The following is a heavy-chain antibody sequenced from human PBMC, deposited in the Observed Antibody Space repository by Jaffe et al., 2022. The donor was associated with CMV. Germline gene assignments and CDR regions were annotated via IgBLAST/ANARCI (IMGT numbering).Heavy chain of an antibody. CDR2: IWYDGSNK. CDR1: GFTFSSYG. J-gene: IGHJ3*02. D-gene: IGHD4-17*01. V-gene: IGHV3-33*01. Sequence: QVQLVESGGGVVQPGRSLRLSCAASGFTFSSYGMHWVRQAPGKGLEWVAVIWYDGSNKYYADSVKGRFTISRDNSKNTLYLQMNSLRAEDTAVYYCARDGMRGYGDYDDAFDIWGQGTMVTVSS. CDR3: ARDGMRGYGDYDDAFDI.